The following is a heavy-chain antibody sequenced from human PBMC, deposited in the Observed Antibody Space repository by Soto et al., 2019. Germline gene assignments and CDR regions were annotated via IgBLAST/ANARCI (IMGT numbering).Heavy chain of an antibody. Sequence: VQLVQSETEVKKPGASVKVSCKASGYSFSSYGISWVRQAPGQGLEWMGWISVYSGDTKYTQKLQGRVTMTTDTPTSTADMDLRSLGFGATAASYCARHPPYGSVTDGRVGTEVWGQGTTVICSS. CDR2: ISVYSGDT. CDR1: GYSFSSYG. D-gene: IGHD2-21*02. CDR3: ARHPPYGSVTDGRVGTEV. V-gene: IGHV1-18*04. J-gene: IGHJ6*02.